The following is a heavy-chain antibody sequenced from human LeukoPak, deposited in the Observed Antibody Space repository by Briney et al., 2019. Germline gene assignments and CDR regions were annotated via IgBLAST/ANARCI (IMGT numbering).Heavy chain of an antibody. V-gene: IGHV4-59*01. J-gene: IGHJ4*02. CDR3: ARARYYDFWSGYLINYFDY. CDR1: GGSISSYY. D-gene: IGHD3-3*01. CDR2: IYYSGST. Sequence: SETLSLTCTVSGGSISSYYWRWIRQPPGKGLEWIGYIYYSGSTNYNPSLKSRVTISVDTSKNQFSLKLSSVTAADTAVYYCARARYYDFWSGYLINYFDYWGQGTLVTVSS.